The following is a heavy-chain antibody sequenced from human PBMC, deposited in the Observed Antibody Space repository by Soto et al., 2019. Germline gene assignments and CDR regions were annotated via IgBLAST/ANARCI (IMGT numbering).Heavy chain of an antibody. Sequence: EVQLVQSGAEVKKPGESLKISCKGSGYSFTSYWIGWVRQMPGKGLEWMGIIYPGDSDTRYSPSFQGQVTISADKSISTAYLQWSSLKASDSAMYYCARRGQRYCSSTSCRREDDAFDIWAQGTMVTVSS. V-gene: IGHV5-51*01. CDR3: ARRGQRYCSSTSCRREDDAFDI. CDR1: GYSFTSYW. D-gene: IGHD2-2*01. J-gene: IGHJ3*02. CDR2: IYPGDSDT.